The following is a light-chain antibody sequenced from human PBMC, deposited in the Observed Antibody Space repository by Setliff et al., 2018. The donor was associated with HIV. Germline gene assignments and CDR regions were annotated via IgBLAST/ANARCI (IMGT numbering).Light chain of an antibody. V-gene: IGLV2-14*01. J-gene: IGLJ1*01. CDR1: NWDVGGGHRY. CDR2: EVN. Sequence: QSALTQHASVSGSPGQSITISCTGTNWDVGGGHRYVSWYQHFPGKAPKLVIYEVNTRPSGVSSRFSGSKSGNTASLTISGLQLEDESDYYCCSFTSSHTYVFGTGTKVTVL. CDR3: CSFTSSHTYV.